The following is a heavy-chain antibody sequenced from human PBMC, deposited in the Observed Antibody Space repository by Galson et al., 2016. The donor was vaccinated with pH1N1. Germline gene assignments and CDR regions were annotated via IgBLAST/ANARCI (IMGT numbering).Heavy chain of an antibody. CDR2: TTGSGGSS. CDR3: AKAPHGLADFDY. J-gene: IGHJ4*02. V-gene: IGHV3-23*01. Sequence: SLRLSCAASGFTFSSYDMSWVRQAPGKGLEWVSATTGSGGSSYYADSVKGRFTISRDKSKNTLYLQMNSLRAEDTAVYYCAKAPHGLADFDYWGQGTLVTVSS. CDR1: GFTFSSYD.